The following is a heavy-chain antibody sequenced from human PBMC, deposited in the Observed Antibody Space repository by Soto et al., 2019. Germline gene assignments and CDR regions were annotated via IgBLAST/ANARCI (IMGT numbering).Heavy chain of an antibody. CDR3: ARQNYGSGSS. D-gene: IGHD3-10*01. CDR1: VGFISSSSYY. Sequence: SEPLFLPSTVSVGFISSSSYYWCWIRQPPGKGLEWIGSIYYSGSTYYNPSLKSRVTISVDTSKNQFSLKLSSVTAADTAVYYCARQNYGSGSSWGQGTLVTVSS. CDR2: IYYSGST. V-gene: IGHV4-39*01. J-gene: IGHJ5*02.